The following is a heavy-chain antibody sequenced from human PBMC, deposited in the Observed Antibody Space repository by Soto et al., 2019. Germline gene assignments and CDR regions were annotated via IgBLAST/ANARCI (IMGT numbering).Heavy chain of an antibody. CDR3: AREESYYAILPGSIPPSAYYYYGMDV. D-gene: IGHD3-9*01. CDR2: SETSGST. CDR1: GGSISSYY. V-gene: IGHV4-4*07. J-gene: IGHJ6*02. Sequence: LSLTCTVSGGSISSYYWSWIRQPAGKGLEGMGRSETSGSTNYNPSLKRRVTMSVDTSKNPFSLKLSSVAAADTGVYYCAREESYYAILPGSIPPSAYYYYGMDVWGQGTTVTVSS.